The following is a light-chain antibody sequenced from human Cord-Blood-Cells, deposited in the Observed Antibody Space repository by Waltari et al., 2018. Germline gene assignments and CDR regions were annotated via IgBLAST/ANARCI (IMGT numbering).Light chain of an antibody. CDR3: SSYTSSSTWV. J-gene: IGLJ3*02. V-gene: IGLV2-14*01. CDR2: EVS. Sequence: QSALPQPASVSGSPGQSLTLSCTGTSRDVGGYNYVTWYQQHPGKAPKLMIYEVSNRPSGVSNRFSGSKSGNTASLTISGLQAEDEADYYCSSYTSSSTWVFGGGTKLTVL. CDR1: SRDVGGYNY.